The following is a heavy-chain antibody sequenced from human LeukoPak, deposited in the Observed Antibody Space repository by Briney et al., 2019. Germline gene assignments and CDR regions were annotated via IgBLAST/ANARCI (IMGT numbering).Heavy chain of an antibody. J-gene: IGHJ4*02. CDR1: GGSISSGDYY. V-gene: IGHV4-30-4*08. D-gene: IGHD4-23*01. CDR3: AREGYGGDSGLDS. Sequence: PSETLSLTCTVSGGSISSGDYYWSWIRQPPGKGLEWIGYIYYSGSTYYNPSLKSRVTISVDTSKSQFSLKLSSVTAADTAVYYCAREGYGGDSGLDSWGQGTLVTVSS. CDR2: IYYSGST.